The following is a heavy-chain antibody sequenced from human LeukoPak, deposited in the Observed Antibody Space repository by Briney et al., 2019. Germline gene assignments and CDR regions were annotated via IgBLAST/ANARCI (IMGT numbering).Heavy chain of an antibody. Sequence: SETLSLTCAVYGGSFSGYYWSWIRQPPGKGLEWIGEINHSGSTNYNPSLKSRVTISVDTSKNQLSLKLSSVTAADTAVYYCARGGNIVVVPAARPFDYWGQGTLVTVSS. CDR2: INHSGST. D-gene: IGHD2-2*01. J-gene: IGHJ4*02. V-gene: IGHV4-34*01. CDR1: GGSFSGYY. CDR3: ARGGNIVVVPAARPFDY.